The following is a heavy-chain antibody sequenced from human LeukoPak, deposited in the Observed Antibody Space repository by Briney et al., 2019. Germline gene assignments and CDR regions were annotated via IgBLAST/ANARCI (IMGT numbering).Heavy chain of an antibody. Sequence: GSLRLSCAASGFTFSSYWMHWVRQAPGKGLVWVSRINSDGSSTSYADSVKGRFTISRDNAKNTLYLQMNSLRAEDTAVYYCAKGSGPIASGDSFDIWGQGKIVTVSS. CDR3: AKGSGPIASGDSFDI. D-gene: IGHD3-10*01. CDR1: GFTFSSYW. V-gene: IGHV3-74*01. J-gene: IGHJ3*02. CDR2: INSDGSST.